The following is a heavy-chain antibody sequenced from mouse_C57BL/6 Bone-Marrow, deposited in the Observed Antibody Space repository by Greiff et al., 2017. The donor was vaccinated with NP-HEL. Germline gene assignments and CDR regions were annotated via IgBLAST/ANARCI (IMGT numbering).Heavy chain of an antibody. CDR1: GFSLTSYG. CDR2: IWGDGST. Sequence: QVQLQQSGPGLVAPSPSLSISCTVSGFSLTSYGVSWVRQPPGKGLEWLGVIWGDGSTTYHSALISRLSISKDNSKSQVCLTLNSLPTDDAATYYCAKPGGLHWFAYWGQGTLVTVSA. J-gene: IGHJ3*01. D-gene: IGHD2-2*01. CDR3: AKPGGLHWFAY. V-gene: IGHV2-3*01.